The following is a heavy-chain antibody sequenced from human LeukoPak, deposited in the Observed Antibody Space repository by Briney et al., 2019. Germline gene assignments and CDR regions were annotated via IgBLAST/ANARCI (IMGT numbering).Heavy chain of an antibody. D-gene: IGHD3-10*01. Sequence: GGSLRLSCAASGFTFSSYAMHWVRQAPGKGLEWVAVISYDGSNKYYADSVKGRFTISRDNSKNTLYLQLNSLRAEDTAVYYGARDGFPRGESEYDFDYWGQGTLVTVSS. V-gene: IGHV3-30*01. J-gene: IGHJ4*02. CDR2: ISYDGSNK. CDR3: ARDGFPRGESEYDFDY. CDR1: GFTFSSYA.